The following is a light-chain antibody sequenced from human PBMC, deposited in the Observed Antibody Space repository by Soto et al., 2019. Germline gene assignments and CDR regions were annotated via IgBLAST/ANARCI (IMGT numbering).Light chain of an antibody. J-gene: IGLJ3*02. Sequence: QSALTQPPSVSGAPGQRVTISCTGSSSNIGAGYVVHWYQQLPGTAPKLLIYGNSNRPSGVPDRFSGSKSGTSASLAITGLQAEDEADYCCHSYNSSLSGWVFGGGTKVTVL. CDR1: SSNIGAGYV. V-gene: IGLV1-40*01. CDR3: HSYNSSLSGWV. CDR2: GNS.